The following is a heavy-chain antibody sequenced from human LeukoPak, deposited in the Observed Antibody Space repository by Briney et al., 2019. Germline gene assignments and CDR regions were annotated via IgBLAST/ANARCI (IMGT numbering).Heavy chain of an antibody. V-gene: IGHV3-11*04. CDR1: GFTFSDYY. CDR2: ISSSGSTK. D-gene: IGHD3-10*01. J-gene: IGHJ4*02. CDR3: AREFRGVTRYFDY. Sequence: PGGSLRLSCAASGFTFSDYYMSWIRQAPGKGLEWVSYISSSGSTKYYADSVKGRFTISRDNAKNSLYLQMNSLRAEDTAVYYCAREFRGVTRYFDYWGQGTLVTVSS.